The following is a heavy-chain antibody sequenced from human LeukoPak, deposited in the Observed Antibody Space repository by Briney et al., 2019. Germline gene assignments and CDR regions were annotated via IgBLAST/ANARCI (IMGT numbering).Heavy chain of an antibody. CDR1: GGSISSYY. Sequence: SETLSLTCTVSGGSISSYYWSWIRQPPGKGLEWIGYIYYSGSTNYNPSLKSRVTISVDTSKNQFSLKLSSVTAADTAVYYCARDVTGNDAFDICGQGTMVTVSS. J-gene: IGHJ3*02. D-gene: IGHD1-20*01. CDR2: IYYSGST. CDR3: ARDVTGNDAFDI. V-gene: IGHV4-59*01.